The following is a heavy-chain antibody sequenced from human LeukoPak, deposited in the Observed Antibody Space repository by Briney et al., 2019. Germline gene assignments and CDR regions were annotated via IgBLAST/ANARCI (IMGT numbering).Heavy chain of an antibody. V-gene: IGHV4-31*03. Sequence: SETLSLTCTVSGGSISSGGYSWSWIRQHPGKGLEWIGYIYYSGSTYYNPSLKSRVTISVDTSKNQFSLKLSSVTAADTAVYYCARGQLWYDYWGQGTLVTVSS. CDR2: IYYSGST. J-gene: IGHJ4*02. CDR1: GGSISSGGYS. CDR3: ARGQLWYDY. D-gene: IGHD5-18*01.